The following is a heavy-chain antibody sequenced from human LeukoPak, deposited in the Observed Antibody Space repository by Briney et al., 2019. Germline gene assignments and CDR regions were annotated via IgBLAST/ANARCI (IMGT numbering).Heavy chain of an antibody. CDR1: GFTFSSYG. V-gene: IGHV3-23*01. Sequence: PGGSLRLSCAASGFTFSSYGMSWVRQAPGKGLEWVSTVRGSGGTTYYADSVKGRFTISRDNSKNTLLLQMNGLRAEDTAVYYCATSAVAGKLLLFEDWGQGTLVTVGS. J-gene: IGHJ4*02. D-gene: IGHD6-19*01. CDR3: ATSAVAGKLLLFED. CDR2: VRGSGGTT.